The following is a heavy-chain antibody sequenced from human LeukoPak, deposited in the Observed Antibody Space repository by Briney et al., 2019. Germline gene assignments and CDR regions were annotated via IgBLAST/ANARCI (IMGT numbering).Heavy chain of an antibody. V-gene: IGHV1-18*01. D-gene: IGHD2-2*03. CDR1: GYTFTSYG. J-gene: IGHJ4*02. Sequence: ASVKVSCKASGYTFTSYGISWVRQAPGQGLEWMGWINAYNGNTNYAQKLQGRVTMTTDTSTSTAYMELRSLRSDDTAVYYCARDYGYCSSTSCYAFFDYWGQGTLVTVSS. CDR3: ARDYGYCSSTSCYAFFDY. CDR2: INAYNGNT.